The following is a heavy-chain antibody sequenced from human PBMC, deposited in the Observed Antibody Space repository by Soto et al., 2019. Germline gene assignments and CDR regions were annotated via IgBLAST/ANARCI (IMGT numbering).Heavy chain of an antibody. D-gene: IGHD5-18*01. CDR3: ASVRSYGYYYYYYMDV. V-gene: IGHV3-7*01. CDR2: IKQDGSEK. J-gene: IGHJ6*03. CDR1: GFTFSSHW. Sequence: GGSLRLSCAVAGFTFSSHWISWALQSPGKGLEWVANIKQDGSEKYYVDSVKGRFTISRDNAKNSLYLQMNSLRAEDTAVYYCASVRSYGYYYYYYMDVWGKGT.